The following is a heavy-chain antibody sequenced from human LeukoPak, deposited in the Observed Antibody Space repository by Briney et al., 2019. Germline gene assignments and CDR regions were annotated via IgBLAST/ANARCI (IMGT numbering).Heavy chain of an antibody. D-gene: IGHD2-8*01. CDR3: ARDGTKGPDTAYLDY. Sequence: GGSLRLSRSASVFTFRSHAMHWVREAPGEGLVWVSRLKGDGSEASYADSVKGRFTISRDNAKNTLYLQMSSLRAEDTAVYYCARDGTKGPDTAYLDYRGQGAPVTVSS. CDR2: LKGDGSEA. J-gene: IGHJ4*02. CDR1: VFTFRSHA. V-gene: IGHV3-74*01.